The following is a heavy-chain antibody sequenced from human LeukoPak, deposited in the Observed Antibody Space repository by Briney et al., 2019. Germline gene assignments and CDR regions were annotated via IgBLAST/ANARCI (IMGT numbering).Heavy chain of an antibody. CDR1: GGSISSYY. CDR3: ARDLYDSSGYPYFDY. V-gene: IGHV4-59*12. J-gene: IGHJ4*02. CDR2: IYYSGST. D-gene: IGHD3-22*01. Sequence: SETLSLPCTVSGGSISSYYWSWIRQPPGKGLEWIGYIYYSGSTYYNPSLKSRVTISVDTSKNQFSLKLSSVTAADTAVYYCARDLYDSSGYPYFDYWGQGTLVTVSS.